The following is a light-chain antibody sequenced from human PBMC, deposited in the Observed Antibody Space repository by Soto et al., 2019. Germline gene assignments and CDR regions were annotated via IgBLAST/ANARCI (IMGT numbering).Light chain of an antibody. V-gene: IGKV1-6*01. Sequence: IQLTQSPSSLSASVGDRVTITCRASQGISSYLAWYQQKPGQAPELLIYAASTLQSGVPSRFSGSGSGTDFTLTISSLQPEDFATYYCLQYYNYPRTFGQGTKVDIK. CDR3: LQYYNYPRT. CDR2: AAS. J-gene: IGKJ1*01. CDR1: QGISSY.